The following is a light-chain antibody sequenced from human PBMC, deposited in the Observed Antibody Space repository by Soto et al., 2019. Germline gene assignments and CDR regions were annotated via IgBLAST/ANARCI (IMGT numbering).Light chain of an antibody. CDR2: EGS. J-gene: IGLJ1*01. V-gene: IGLV2-23*03. Sequence: QSALTQPASVSGSPGQSITISCTGTSSNVGSYDLVSWYQQHPGKAPKLLIYEGSKRPSGVSDRFYGSKSGNTASLTISGLQAEDEADYFCCSYAGGSNVFGTGTKLTVL. CDR3: CSYAGGSNV. CDR1: SSNVGSYDL.